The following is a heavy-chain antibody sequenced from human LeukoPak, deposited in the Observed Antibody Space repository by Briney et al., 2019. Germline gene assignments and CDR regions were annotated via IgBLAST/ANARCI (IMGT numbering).Heavy chain of an antibody. CDR2: ISTSGTAV. V-gene: IGHV3-11*04. CDR3: ARDGVRDGLYFDR. Sequence: GGSLRLSCAASGFTFSDYYMSWIRQAPGKGLEWVSYISTSGTAVYYADSVKGRFTISRDNAKNSLYLQMNSLRDEDTAVYSCARDGVRDGLYFDRWGQGTLVTVSS. CDR1: GFTFSDYY. J-gene: IGHJ4*02. D-gene: IGHD5-24*01.